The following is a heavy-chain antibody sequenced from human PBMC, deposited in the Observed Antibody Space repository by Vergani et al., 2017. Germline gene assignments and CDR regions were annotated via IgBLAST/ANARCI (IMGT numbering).Heavy chain of an antibody. CDR1: GFTFSSYS. V-gene: IGHV3-48*04. CDR3: ARVLGWELRPYLDY. D-gene: IGHD1-26*01. CDR2: ISSSSSTI. J-gene: IGHJ4*02. Sequence: EVQLVESGGGLVQPGGSLRLSCAASGFTFSSYSMNWVRQAPGKGLEWVSYISSSSSTIYYADSVKGRFTISRDNAKNSLYLQMNSLRAEDTAVYYCARVLGWELRPYLDYWGQGTLVTVSS.